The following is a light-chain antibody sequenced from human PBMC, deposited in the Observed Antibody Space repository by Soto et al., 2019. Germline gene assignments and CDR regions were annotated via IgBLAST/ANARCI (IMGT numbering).Light chain of an antibody. Sequence: DIQMTQSPSTLSASVGDRVTITCRASQSISNWLAWYQQKPGKAPKLLIYKASSLESGVPSRFSGRGSGKEFTLTISSLQPDDFATYYCQQYNSGGFTFGPGTKVDIK. V-gene: IGKV1-5*03. J-gene: IGKJ3*01. CDR2: KAS. CDR3: QQYNSGGFT. CDR1: QSISNW.